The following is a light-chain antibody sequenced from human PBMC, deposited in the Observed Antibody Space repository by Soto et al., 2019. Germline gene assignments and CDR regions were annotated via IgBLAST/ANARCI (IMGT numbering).Light chain of an antibody. CDR2: LGS. J-gene: IGKJ1*01. V-gene: IGKV2-28*01. CDR1: QSLLHRNGYNY. CDR3: MQTLQTPRT. Sequence: DTVMTQSPLSLPVTPGGPASISCRSSQSLLHRNGYNYLDWYLQKPGQSPQLLIYLGSNRASGVPDRFSGSGSGTDFTLKISRVEAEDVGVYYCMQTLQTPRTFGQGTKVEIK.